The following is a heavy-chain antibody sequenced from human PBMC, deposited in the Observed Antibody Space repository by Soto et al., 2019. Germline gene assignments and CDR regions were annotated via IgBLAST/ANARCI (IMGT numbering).Heavy chain of an antibody. J-gene: IGHJ4*02. D-gene: IGHD6-19*01. CDR2: AYHNGLT. Sequence: QVQLQESGPGLVNPSGTLSLTCAVSGDSVNSNVWWSWIRQPPGRELEWIGEAYHNGLTDYNPSLKSRVTMSVDTSKNEFSLKLTSLTAADTAIYYCARDAAVPGESDRFDYWGQGILVTVSS. CDR3: ARDAAVPGESDRFDY. V-gene: IGHV4-4*02. CDR1: GDSVNSNVW.